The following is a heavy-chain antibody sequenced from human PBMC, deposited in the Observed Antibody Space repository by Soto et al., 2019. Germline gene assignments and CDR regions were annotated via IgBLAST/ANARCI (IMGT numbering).Heavy chain of an antibody. J-gene: IGHJ4*02. CDR2: ISYDGSNK. CDR1: GFTFSSYA. CDR3: ARGDRGSSGYFPGY. V-gene: IGHV3-30-3*01. D-gene: IGHD3-22*01. Sequence: QVQLVESGGGGVQPGRSLRLSCAASGFTFSSYAMHWVLQAPGKGLEWVAVISYDGSNKYYADSVKGRFTISRDNSKNTLYLQMNSLRAEDTAVYYCARGDRGSSGYFPGYWGQGTLVTVSS.